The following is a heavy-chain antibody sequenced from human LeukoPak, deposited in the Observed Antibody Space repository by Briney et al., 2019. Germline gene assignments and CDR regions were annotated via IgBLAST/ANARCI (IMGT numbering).Heavy chain of an antibody. V-gene: IGHV5-51*01. CDR3: ARGGIPGGNYYREHFDY. CDR1: GYSFTTYW. Sequence: GESLKISCKGSGYSFTTYWIGWARQMPGKGLEWMGIIYPGDSDTRYSPSFQGQVTISADKSISTAYLQWSSLKASDTAMYCCARGGIPGGNYYREHFDYWGQGTLVTVSS. J-gene: IGHJ4*02. D-gene: IGHD1-26*01. CDR2: IYPGDSDT.